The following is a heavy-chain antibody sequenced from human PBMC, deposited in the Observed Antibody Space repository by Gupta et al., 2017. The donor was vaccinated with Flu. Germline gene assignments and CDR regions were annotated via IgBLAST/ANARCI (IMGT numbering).Heavy chain of an antibody. V-gene: IGHV4-59*01. J-gene: IGHJ2*01. CDR3: ARVPGYFDL. CDR1: GDPIISYY. CDR2: IYYSGST. Sequence: VSGDPIISYYWSWIRQPPGKGLEWIGYIYYSGSTNYNPSLKSRVTISVDTSKNQFSLKLSSVTAADTAVYYCARVPGYFDLWGRGTLGTVSS.